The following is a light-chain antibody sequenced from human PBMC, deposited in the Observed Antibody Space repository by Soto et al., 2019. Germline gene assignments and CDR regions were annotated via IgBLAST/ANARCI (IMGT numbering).Light chain of an antibody. CDR2: GAP. CDR1: QSVSTNY. CDR3: QQANDWPPS. J-gene: IGKJ4*02. Sequence: EIVLTQSPGTLYLSPGERATLSCRASQSVSTNYLAWYQQKPGQAPRLHIYGAPNRATGIQDRFSGSGSGTGFTLTNSSLHSGDFAVYYCQQANDWPPSFRRGTRVEI. V-gene: IGKV3-20*01.